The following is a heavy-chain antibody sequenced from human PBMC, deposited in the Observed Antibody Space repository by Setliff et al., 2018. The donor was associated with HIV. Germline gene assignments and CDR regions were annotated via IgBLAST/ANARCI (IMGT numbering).Heavy chain of an antibody. Sequence: NPSETLSLTCTVSGVSISRGNWWSWVRQSPGKGLEWIGEIHHFGSTNYNPSLKSRVTISVDKSKNQFTLKLSSVTAADTAVYYCARHLWYNFWSGYYQYFDYWGQGTLVTVSS. J-gene: IGHJ4*02. CDR2: IHHFGST. V-gene: IGHV4-4*02. D-gene: IGHD3-3*01. CDR3: ARHLWYNFWSGYYQYFDY. CDR1: GVSISRGNW.